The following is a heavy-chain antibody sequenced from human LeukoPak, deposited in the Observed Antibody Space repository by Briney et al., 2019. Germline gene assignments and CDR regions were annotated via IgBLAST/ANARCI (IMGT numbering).Heavy chain of an antibody. D-gene: IGHD1-1*01. CDR2: IYYSGRT. J-gene: IGHJ4*02. CDR1: GGSISSGDYY. CDR3: ARRTTQGDRLDY. Sequence: SETLSLTCSVSGGSISSGDYYWSWIRQPPGKGLEWIGYIYYSGRTYYNPSLKSRVTISVDTSKNQFSLKLSSVTAADTAVYYCARRTTQGDRLDYWGQGTLVTVSS. V-gene: IGHV4-30-4*01.